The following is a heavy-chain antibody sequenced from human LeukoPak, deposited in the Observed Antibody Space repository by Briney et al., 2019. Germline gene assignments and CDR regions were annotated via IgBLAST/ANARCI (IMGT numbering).Heavy chain of an antibody. V-gene: IGHV1-2*02. D-gene: IGHD3-10*01. CDR2: VNPHSGGT. Sequence: ASVKVSCKASGYTFTDYYIHWVRQAPGHGLEWMGWVNPHSGGTNFAQGFRGKVTMTRDTSISTAYMELSRLRSDDTAVYYCARDLPYYYGSGSYWWGQGTLVTVSS. J-gene: IGHJ4*02. CDR3: ARDLPYYYGSGSYW. CDR1: GYTFTDYY.